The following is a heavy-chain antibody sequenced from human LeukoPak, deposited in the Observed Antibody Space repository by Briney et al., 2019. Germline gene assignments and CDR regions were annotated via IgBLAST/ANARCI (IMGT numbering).Heavy chain of an antibody. CDR3: VSTTRSSPFDN. J-gene: IGHJ4*02. D-gene: IGHD1-1*01. V-gene: IGHV3-7*01. Sequence: GGSLRLSCAASGFTFSAYWMSWVRQAPGKGLEWLANIKQDGSDKQYVDSVKGRSAISRDNAKTSVYLQMNSLRAEDTAVYYCVSTTRSSPFDNWGQGTLVTVSS. CDR1: GFTFSAYW. CDR2: IKQDGSDK.